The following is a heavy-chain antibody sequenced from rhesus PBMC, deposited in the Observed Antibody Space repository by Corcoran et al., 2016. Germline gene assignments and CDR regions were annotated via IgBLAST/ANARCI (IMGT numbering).Heavy chain of an antibody. V-gene: IGHV2-1*01. CDR1: GISLSTSGMG. CDR3: ARRRGGIAAGNFDY. D-gene: IGHD6-13*01. Sequence: QVTLKESGPALVKPTQTLTLTCTFSGISLSTSGMGVGWIRQPSRKTLEWIAHIYWNGDKYYSTALKSRLTISKDTSKNQVVLTMTNMDPVDTATYYCARRRGGIAAGNFDYWGQGVLVTVSS. CDR2: IYWNGDK. J-gene: IGHJ4*01.